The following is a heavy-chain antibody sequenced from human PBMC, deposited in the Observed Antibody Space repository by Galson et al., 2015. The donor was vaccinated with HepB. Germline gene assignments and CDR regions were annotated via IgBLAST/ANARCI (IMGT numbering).Heavy chain of an antibody. V-gene: IGHV5-51*01. CDR3: ARGYCSGGSCYPD. J-gene: IGHJ4*02. CDR2: IYPGDSHT. CDR1: GYTFTSYW. Sequence: SGAEVKKPGESLKISCKGSGYTFTSYWIAWVRQMLGKGLEWMGIIYPGDSHTRYSPSFQGQVTISADRSISTAYLQWSSLKASDTAMYYCARGYCSGGSCYPDWGQGTLVTVSS. D-gene: IGHD2-15*01.